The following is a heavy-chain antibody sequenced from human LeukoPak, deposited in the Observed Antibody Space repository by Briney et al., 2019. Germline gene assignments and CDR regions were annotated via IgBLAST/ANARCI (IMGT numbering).Heavy chain of an antibody. D-gene: IGHD1-14*01. Sequence: GGSLRLSCAASGLTFSDYYINWIRQAPGRGPEWIAYITGSGTSVYYADSVKGRFTVSRDNAANSVFLQMDSLRVDDSAVYFCTRGPEYSDTWGQGTLVTVSS. CDR3: TRGPEYSDT. V-gene: IGHV3-11*01. CDR2: ITGSGTSV. J-gene: IGHJ5*02. CDR1: GLTFSDYY.